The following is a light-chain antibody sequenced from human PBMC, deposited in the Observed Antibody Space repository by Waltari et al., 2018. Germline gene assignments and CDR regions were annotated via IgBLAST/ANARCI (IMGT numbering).Light chain of an antibody. CDR2: AAS. CDR3: QQSYRTPHT. J-gene: IGKJ2*01. Sequence: DIQMTQSPSSLSASVGDRVTITCRASQNISNYLNWYQQKLGKAPKLLIYAASSLESGVPSRFSGSGSVTDFTLTISSLQPEDFATYYCQQSYRTPHTFGQGTKLDMK. CDR1: QNISNY. V-gene: IGKV1-39*01.